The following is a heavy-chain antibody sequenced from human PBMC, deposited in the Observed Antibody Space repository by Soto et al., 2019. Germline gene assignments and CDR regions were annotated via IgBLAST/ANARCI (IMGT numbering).Heavy chain of an antibody. CDR3: ARDPRSITGTTSSEDFQH. CDR2: IIPIFGIT. V-gene: IGHV1-69*01. CDR1: GGTFSGYA. J-gene: IGHJ1*01. D-gene: IGHD1-1*01. Sequence: QAQLMQSGAEVKEPGSSVKVSCKASGGTFSGYAISWVRQAPGQGLEWLGGIIPIFGITNYAQKFQNRHTIAADESSATVYMDLRSLTSEDSAIYYCARDPRSITGTTSSEDFQHWGQGTLVSVS.